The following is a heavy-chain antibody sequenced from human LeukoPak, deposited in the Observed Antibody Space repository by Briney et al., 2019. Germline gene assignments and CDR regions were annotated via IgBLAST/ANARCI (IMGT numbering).Heavy chain of an antibody. Sequence: ASVKVSCKVSGYTLTELSMHWVRQAPGKGLEWMGGFDPEDGETIYAQKFQGRVTMTEDTSTDTAYMELSSLRSEGTAVYYCATSSLSYYYDSSGYSFSFDYWGQGTLVTVSS. V-gene: IGHV1-24*01. D-gene: IGHD3-22*01. CDR1: GYTLTELS. J-gene: IGHJ4*02. CDR3: ATSSLSYYYDSSGYSFSFDY. CDR2: FDPEDGET.